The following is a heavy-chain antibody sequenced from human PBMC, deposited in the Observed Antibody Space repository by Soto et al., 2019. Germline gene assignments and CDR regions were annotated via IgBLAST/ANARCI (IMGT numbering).Heavy chain of an antibody. CDR3: AKDSRYYDILTGLYYFDY. D-gene: IGHD3-9*01. CDR2: ISGIGGST. Sequence: PGGSLRLSCAASGFTLSSYAMSWVRQAPGKGLERVSAISGIGGSTYYADSVKGRFTISRDNSKNTLYLQMNSLRAEDTAVYYCAKDSRYYDILTGLYYFDYWGQGTLVTVSS. CDR1: GFTLSSYA. V-gene: IGHV3-23*01. J-gene: IGHJ4*02.